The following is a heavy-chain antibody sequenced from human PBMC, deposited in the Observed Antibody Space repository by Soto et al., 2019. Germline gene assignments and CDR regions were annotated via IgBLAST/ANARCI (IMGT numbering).Heavy chain of an antibody. V-gene: IGHV1-18*01. Sequence: QVRLVQSGAEVKKPGASVKVSCKASGYTFTSYGISWVRQAPGQGLEWMGWISAYNGNTNYAQKLQGRVTMTTDRSTSTAYMELRSLRSDDTAVYYCARGGTYDSSSYYGGDWFDPWGQGTLVTVSS. CDR2: ISAYNGNT. CDR3: ARGGTYDSSSYYGGDWFDP. J-gene: IGHJ5*02. D-gene: IGHD3-22*01. CDR1: GYTFTSYG.